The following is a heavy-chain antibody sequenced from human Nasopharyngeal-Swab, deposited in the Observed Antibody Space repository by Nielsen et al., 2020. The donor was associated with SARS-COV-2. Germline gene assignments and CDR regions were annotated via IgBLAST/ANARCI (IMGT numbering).Heavy chain of an antibody. D-gene: IGHD5-24*01. CDR1: GFTTSRYW. CDR2: LHSDGSGP. Sequence: GGSLRLSCAASGFTTSRYWMLWVRHAPGKGLVWVSRLHSDGSGPTYADSVRGRFTISRDNAKNTLYLQMNSLRAEDTAVYYCARGGDGYSMDYWGQGTLVTVSS. V-gene: IGHV3-74*01. J-gene: IGHJ4*02. CDR3: ARGGDGYSMDY.